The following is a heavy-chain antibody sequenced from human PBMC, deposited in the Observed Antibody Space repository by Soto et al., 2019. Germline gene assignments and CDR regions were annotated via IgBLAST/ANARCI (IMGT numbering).Heavy chain of an antibody. CDR1: GGSISSYY. V-gene: IGHV4-59*01. CDR3: AKTTTVVTPMWYFDL. Sequence: SETLSLTCTVSGGSISSYYWSWIRQPPGKGLEWIGYIYYSGSTNYNPSLKSRVTISVDTSKNQFSLKLSSVTAADMAVYYCAKTTTVVTPMWYFDLWGRGTLVTVSS. J-gene: IGHJ2*01. D-gene: IGHD4-17*01. CDR2: IYYSGST.